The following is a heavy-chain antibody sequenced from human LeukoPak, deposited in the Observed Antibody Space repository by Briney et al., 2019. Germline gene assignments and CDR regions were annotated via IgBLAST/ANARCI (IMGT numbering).Heavy chain of an antibody. D-gene: IGHD3-16*02. CDR1: GGSISSYY. CDR2: IYTSWST. V-gene: IGHV4-4*07. Sequence: SETLSLTCTVSGGSISSYYWSWIRQPAGKGLEWIGRIYTSWSTNYNPSLKSRVTMSVDTSKNQFSLKLSSVTAADTAVYYCARGTYDYIWGSYRPYYYYYMDVWGKGTTVTVSS. J-gene: IGHJ6*03. CDR3: ARGTYDYIWGSYRPYYYYYMDV.